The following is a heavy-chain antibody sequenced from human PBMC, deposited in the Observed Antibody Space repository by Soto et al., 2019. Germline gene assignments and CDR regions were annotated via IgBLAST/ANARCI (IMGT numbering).Heavy chain of an antibody. V-gene: IGHV3-48*01. CDR3: ARRPLWSGLSDYYYMDV. D-gene: IGHD3-3*01. J-gene: IGHJ6*03. CDR1: GFTFNRFG. CDR2: ISSASSTT. Sequence: EEQLVKSGGALVQPGGSLRLSCAASGFTFNRFGMNWVRQAPGKGLEWISYISSASSTTQYAESVKGRFTISRDNVRDSLYLQMSSLRVEDTAVYYCARRPLWSGLSDYYYMDVWGKGTTVTVSS.